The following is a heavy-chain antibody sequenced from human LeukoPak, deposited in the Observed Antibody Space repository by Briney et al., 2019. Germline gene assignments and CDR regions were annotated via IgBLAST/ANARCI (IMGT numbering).Heavy chain of an antibody. CDR2: ISSSSSYI. V-gene: IGHV3-21*01. J-gene: IGHJ2*01. D-gene: IGHD3-22*01. CDR3: ARVDTGSWYFDL. Sequence: PGGSLRLSCAASGFTFSSYSMNWVRQAPGKGLEWVSSISSSSSYIYYADSVKGRFTISRDNAKNSLYLQMNSLRAEDTAVYYCARVDTGSWYFDLWGRGTLVTVSS. CDR1: GFTFSSYS.